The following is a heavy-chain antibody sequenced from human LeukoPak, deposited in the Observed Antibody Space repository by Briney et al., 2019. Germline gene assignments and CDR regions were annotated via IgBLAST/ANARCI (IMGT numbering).Heavy chain of an antibody. CDR3: ARDASGSYYSWFDP. Sequence: GGSLRLSCAASGFAFSTYSMNWVRQAPGKGLEWVSYITSSSGSVYYADSVKGRFTISRDNAKNSLYLQMNSLRAEDTAVYYCARDASGSYYSWFDPWGQGTLVTVSS. V-gene: IGHV3-48*01. CDR2: ITSSSGSV. D-gene: IGHD1-26*01. CDR1: GFAFSTYS. J-gene: IGHJ5*02.